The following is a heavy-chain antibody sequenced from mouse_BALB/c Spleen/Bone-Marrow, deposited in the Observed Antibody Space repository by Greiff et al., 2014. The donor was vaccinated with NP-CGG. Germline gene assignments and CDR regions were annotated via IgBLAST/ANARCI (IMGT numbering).Heavy chain of an antibody. J-gene: IGHJ3*01. V-gene: IGHV2-6-5*01. CDR2: IWGGGST. CDR1: GFSLTDCG. D-gene: IGHD2-4*01. CDR3: ARIYFDFDGFAY. Sequence: VQGVESGPGLVAPSQSLSITCTVSGFSLTDCGVSWIRQPPGKGLEWLGVIWGGGSTYYNSALKSRLSISKDNSKSQFFLKMNSLQTDDTAMYYCARIYFDFDGFAYWGQGTLVTVSA.